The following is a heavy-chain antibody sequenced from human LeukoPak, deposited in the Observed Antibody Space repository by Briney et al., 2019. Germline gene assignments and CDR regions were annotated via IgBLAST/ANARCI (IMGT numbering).Heavy chain of an antibody. V-gene: IGHV3-21*04. Sequence: PGGSLRLSCAASGFTFSSYSMNWVRQAPGKGLEWVSSISSSSYIYYADSVKGRFTISRDNAKNSLYLQMNSLRAEDTAVYYCAKTPQYYYDSSGYYYDYWGQGTLVTVSS. CDR1: GFTFSSYS. J-gene: IGHJ4*02. CDR3: AKTPQYYYDSSGYYYDY. D-gene: IGHD3-22*01. CDR2: ISSSSYI.